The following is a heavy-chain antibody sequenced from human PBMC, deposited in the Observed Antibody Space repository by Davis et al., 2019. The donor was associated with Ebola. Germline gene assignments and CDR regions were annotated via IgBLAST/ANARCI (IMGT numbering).Heavy chain of an antibody. D-gene: IGHD4-17*01. J-gene: IGHJ4*02. CDR2: ISSSSPTI. V-gene: IGHV3-48*04. CDR3: VRTTYGAPEY. CDR1: GFSFSGYR. Sequence: PEGSLRLSCAASGFSFSGYRMNWVRQAPGKGLEWVSYISSSSPTIYLADSVKGRFTISRDNAKSTLYLQMNSLTAEDTAVYYCVRTTYGAPEYWGQGTLVTVSS.